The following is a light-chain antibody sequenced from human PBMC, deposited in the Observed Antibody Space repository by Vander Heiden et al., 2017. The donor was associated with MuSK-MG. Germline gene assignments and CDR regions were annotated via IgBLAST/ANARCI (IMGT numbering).Light chain of an antibody. Sequence: EIGLTQSPATLSLSPGERATLSCRASQSVDTYLAWFQQTPGQAPRLLIYDASTRASGTPARFSGSGSGTDFTLTISSLEPEDFAVFYCQQRDYWPITFGGGTKVE. CDR2: DAS. J-gene: IGKJ4*01. CDR3: QQRDYWPIT. CDR1: QSVDTY. V-gene: IGKV3-11*01.